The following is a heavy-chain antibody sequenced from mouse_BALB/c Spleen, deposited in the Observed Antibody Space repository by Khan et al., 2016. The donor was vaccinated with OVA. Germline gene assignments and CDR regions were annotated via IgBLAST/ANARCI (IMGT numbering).Heavy chain of an antibody. J-gene: IGHJ3*01. D-gene: IGHD6-1*01. V-gene: IGHV1-77*01. CDR1: GYTFTDYV. Sequence: QVQLQQPGPELVKPGASVKMSCKASGYTFTDYVMNWVKQRNGQGLEWIGQIYPGSDSTYYNEKFKGKATLTTDRSSTTAYMQLSNLTSEDSAVYSCARAVLYVFAYWGQGTLVTVSA. CDR2: IYPGSDST. CDR3: ARAVLYVFAY.